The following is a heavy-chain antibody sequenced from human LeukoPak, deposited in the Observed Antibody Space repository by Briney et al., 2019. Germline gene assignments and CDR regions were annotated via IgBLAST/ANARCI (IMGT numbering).Heavy chain of an antibody. D-gene: IGHD3-10*02. CDR3: ARGPIITMSDWYFDL. CDR2: INHSGST. CDR1: GGSFNGYY. J-gene: IGHJ2*01. V-gene: IGHV4-34*01. Sequence: SETLSLTCAVYGGSFNGYYWSWIRQPPGKGLEWIGEINHSGSTNYNPSLKSRVTISVDTSKNQFSLKLSSVTAADTAVYYCARGPIITMSDWYFDLWGRGTLVTVSS.